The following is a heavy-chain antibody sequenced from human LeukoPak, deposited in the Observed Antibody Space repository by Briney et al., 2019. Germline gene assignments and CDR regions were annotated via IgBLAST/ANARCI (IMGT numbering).Heavy chain of an antibody. CDR2: INHSGST. J-gene: IGHJ4*02. Sequence: SETLSLTCAVYGGSFSGYYWSWIRQPPGKGLEWIGEINHSGSTNYNPSLKSRVIISVDTSKNQFSLKLSSVTAADTAVYYCARVPVGATRIGFDYWGQGTLVTVSS. V-gene: IGHV4-34*01. CDR1: GGSFSGYY. CDR3: ARVPVGATRIGFDY. D-gene: IGHD1-26*01.